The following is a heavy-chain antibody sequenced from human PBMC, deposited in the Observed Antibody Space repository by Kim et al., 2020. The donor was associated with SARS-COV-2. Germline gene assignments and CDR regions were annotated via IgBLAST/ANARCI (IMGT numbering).Heavy chain of an antibody. CDR3: ARSVYSGSQFTWFDP. CDR1: GYSFTSHW. CDR2: IYPGFSDV. V-gene: IGHV5-51*01. Sequence: GESLKISCKGSGYSFTSHWIAWVRQMPGKGLEWLGVIYPGFSDVTYSPSFEGHVTISADKSINTAYLQWNSLKASDTAIYYCARSVYSGSQFTWFDPWGQGTLVTVSS. D-gene: IGHD1-26*01. J-gene: IGHJ5*02.